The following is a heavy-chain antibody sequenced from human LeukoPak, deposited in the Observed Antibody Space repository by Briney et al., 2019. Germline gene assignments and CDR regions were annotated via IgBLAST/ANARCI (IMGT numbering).Heavy chain of an antibody. V-gene: IGHV4-59*02. D-gene: IGHD3-10*01. Sequence: PSETLSLTCTVSGDSVTNNFWNWIRQSPGKGLEWIGFVSHSGKTNSNPALTSRVNISLDTSENRLSLNLSSVTTADTAVYYCARAGTTLFGVILNFDSLGQGTLVTVSS. CDR2: VSHSGKT. CDR1: GDSVTNNF. CDR3: ARAGTTLFGVILNFDS. J-gene: IGHJ4*02.